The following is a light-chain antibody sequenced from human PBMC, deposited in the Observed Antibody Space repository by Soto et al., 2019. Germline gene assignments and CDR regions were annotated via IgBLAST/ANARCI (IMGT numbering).Light chain of an antibody. CDR3: QQYGT. CDR2: DAA. CDR1: QSISSW. V-gene: IGKV1-5*01. J-gene: IGKJ1*01. Sequence: DIQMTQSPSTLSASVGDRVTITCRASQSISSWLAWYQQTPGKAPKLLIYDAASLESGVPSRFSGSGSGTEFTLTISSLQPDDFATYYCQQYGTFGQGTKVDMK.